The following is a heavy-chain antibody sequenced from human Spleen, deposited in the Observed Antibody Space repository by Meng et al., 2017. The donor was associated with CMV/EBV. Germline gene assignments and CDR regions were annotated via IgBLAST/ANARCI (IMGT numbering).Heavy chain of an antibody. CDR1: GFTFNNYA. Sequence: LSLTCAASGFTFNNYAMSWVRQAPEKGLEWVSTISDSGSSTYYADSVKGRFTISRDSSKNTLFLQMNGLRAEDTALYYCAKSLGGTSRPGEHWGQGTLVTVSS. CDR3: AKSLGGTSRPGEH. CDR2: ISDSGSST. V-gene: IGHV3-23*01. J-gene: IGHJ1*01. D-gene: IGHD2-2*01.